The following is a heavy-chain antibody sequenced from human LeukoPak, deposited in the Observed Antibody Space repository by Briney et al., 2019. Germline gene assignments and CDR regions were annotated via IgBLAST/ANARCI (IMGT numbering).Heavy chain of an antibody. CDR1: GFTFSSYS. CDR2: ISRTSHTI. V-gene: IGHV3-48*01. J-gene: IGHJ3*02. CDR3: ARPLSIVGATIGAFDI. Sequence: PGGSLRLSCAASGFTFSSYSMNWVRQAPGKGLEWVSYISRTSHTIYYADSVKGRFTISRDNAKNSLYLQMNSLRAEDTAVYYCARPLSIVGATIGAFDIWGQGTMVTVSS. D-gene: IGHD1-26*01.